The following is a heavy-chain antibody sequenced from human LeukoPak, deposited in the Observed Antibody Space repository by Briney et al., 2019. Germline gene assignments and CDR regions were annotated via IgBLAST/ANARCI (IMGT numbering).Heavy chain of an antibody. CDR1: GVSFSGYY. V-gene: IGHV4-34*01. CDR3: ARSYYDFWSGYHYYFDY. CDR2: INHSGST. J-gene: IGHJ4*02. D-gene: IGHD3-3*01. Sequence: PSESLSLTCAVYGVSFSGYYWSWIRQPPGKGLEWIGEINHSGSTKYNPPLKSRVTISVDTSKNQFSLKLSSVTAADTAVYYCARSYYDFWSGYHYYFDYWGQGTLVTVSS.